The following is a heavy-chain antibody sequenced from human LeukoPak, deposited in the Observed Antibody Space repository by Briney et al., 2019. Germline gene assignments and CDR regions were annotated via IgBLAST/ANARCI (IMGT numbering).Heavy chain of an antibody. CDR3: ARGRDWGVTNFDY. D-gene: IGHD7-27*01. Sequence: LSGGSLRLSCAASGLTFSIYAMTWVRQAPGKGLEWVSSISASGGNTYSADSVKGRFTISRDNSKNTLFMQMSSLRAEDTALYYCARGRDWGVTNFDYWGQGILVTVSS. CDR2: ISASGGNT. CDR1: GLTFSIYA. V-gene: IGHV3-23*01. J-gene: IGHJ4*02.